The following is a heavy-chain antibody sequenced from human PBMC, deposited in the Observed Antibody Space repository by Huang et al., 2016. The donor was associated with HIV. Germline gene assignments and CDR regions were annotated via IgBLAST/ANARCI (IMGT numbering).Heavy chain of an antibody. J-gene: IGHJ6*02. CDR3: TGALASDTGMDV. CDR1: GFPFSAHY. D-gene: IGHD6-19*01. Sequence: EVQLVESGGGLVQPGGSLRLSCAASGFPFSAHYMDWGRQAPGKGLGGVGRSRNKVRSYTTEYAASVKGRFTISRDDSETSLYLQMNSLRTEDSAVYYCTGALASDTGMDVWGQGTTVTVSS. V-gene: IGHV3-72*01. CDR2: SRNKVRSYTT.